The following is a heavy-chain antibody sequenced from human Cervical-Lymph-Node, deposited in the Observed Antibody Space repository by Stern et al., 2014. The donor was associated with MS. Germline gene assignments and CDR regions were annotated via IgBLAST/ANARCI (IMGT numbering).Heavy chain of an antibody. J-gene: IGHJ4*02. V-gene: IGHV3-9*01. CDR2: ISWNSGNI. CDR1: GFTFDDYA. D-gene: IGHD2-15*01. CDR3: AKDINLRGTYYFDY. Sequence: EVQLLESGGGLVQPGRSLRLSCAASGFTFDDYAMHWVRQAPGKGLEGVSGISWNSGNIGYADSVKGRFTISRDNAKNSLYLQMNSLRAEDTALYYCAKDINLRGTYYFDYWGQGTLVTVSS.